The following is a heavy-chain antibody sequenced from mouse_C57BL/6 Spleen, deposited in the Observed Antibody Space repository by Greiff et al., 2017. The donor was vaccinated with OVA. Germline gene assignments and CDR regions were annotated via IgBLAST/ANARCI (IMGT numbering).Heavy chain of an antibody. CDR2: ISSGSSTI. Sequence: DVKLVESGGGLVKPGGSLKLSCAASGFTFSDYGMHWVRQAPEKGLEWVAYISSGSSTIYYADTVKGRFTISRDNAKNTLFLQMTSLRSEDTAMYYCARLLLGYAMDYWGQGTSVTVSS. D-gene: IGHD4-1*01. J-gene: IGHJ4*01. CDR3: ARLLLGYAMDY. V-gene: IGHV5-17*01. CDR1: GFTFSDYG.